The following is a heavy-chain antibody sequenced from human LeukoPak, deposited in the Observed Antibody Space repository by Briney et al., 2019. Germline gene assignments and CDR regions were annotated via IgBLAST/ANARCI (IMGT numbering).Heavy chain of an antibody. V-gene: IGHV3-48*01. D-gene: IGHD1-1*01. Sequence: PGGSLRLSCAASGFNFSSYSMNWLRQAPGKGVEWVSYISSSSTIHYADSVKGRFTISRDNAKNSLYLQMNSLRAEDTAVYYCARDGISWNDAPQFDYWGQGTLVTVSS. J-gene: IGHJ4*02. CDR2: ISSSSTI. CDR1: GFNFSSYS. CDR3: ARDGISWNDAPQFDY.